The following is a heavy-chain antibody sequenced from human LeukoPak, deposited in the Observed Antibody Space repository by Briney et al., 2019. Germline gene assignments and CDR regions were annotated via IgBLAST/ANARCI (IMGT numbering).Heavy chain of an antibody. CDR1: GGSISSGSYY. CDR2: IYTSGST. D-gene: IGHD3-3*01. CDR3: ARDGGLPNAFDY. Sequence: SETLSLTCTVSGGSISSGSYYWSWIRQPAGKGLEWIGRIYTSGSTNYNPSLKSRVTISVDTSKNQFSLKLSSVTAADTAVYYCARDGGLPNAFDYWGQGTLVTVSS. V-gene: IGHV4-61*02. J-gene: IGHJ4*02.